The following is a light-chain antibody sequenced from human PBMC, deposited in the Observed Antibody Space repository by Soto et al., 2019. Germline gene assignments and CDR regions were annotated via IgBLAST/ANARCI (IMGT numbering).Light chain of an antibody. CDR2: GAS. Sequence: EIVLTQSPGTLSLSPGERATLSCRASQSFSSSYLAWYHQKPGQAHRHLIYGASNRATGIPDRFSGSGSGTNVTLTIIRLVPEDFAVFYCQYYGRSSIFGGGTKVAIK. J-gene: IGKJ4*01. CDR3: QYYGRSSI. V-gene: IGKV3-20*01. CDR1: QSFSSSY.